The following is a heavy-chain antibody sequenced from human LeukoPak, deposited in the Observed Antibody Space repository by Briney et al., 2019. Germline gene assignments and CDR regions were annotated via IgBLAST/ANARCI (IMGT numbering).Heavy chain of an antibody. CDR1: LGSVTGYS. Sequence: PLETLSLSRAVYLGSVTGYSWSAVSDTPREGLEWIGEINHSGSTNYNPSLKSRVTISVDTSKNQFSLKLSSVTAADTAMYYCARAFRGFDPWGQGTLVTVSS. CDR3: ARAFRGFDP. J-gene: IGHJ5*02. V-gene: IGHV4-34*01. CDR2: INHSGST.